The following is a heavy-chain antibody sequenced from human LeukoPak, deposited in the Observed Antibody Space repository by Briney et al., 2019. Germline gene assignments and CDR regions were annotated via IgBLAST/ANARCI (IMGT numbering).Heavy chain of an antibody. CDR2: ISSSGSTI. J-gene: IGHJ3*02. V-gene: IGHV3-48*03. CDR1: EFTFSSYE. Sequence: GGSLRFSCSGAEFTFSSYEMNWARQAPGKGLEWVSYISSSGSTIYYADSVKGRFTVSRDNAKKSLYLQMNSLRAEDTAIYYCATYYHDCSDQRVDDARHIWGQGTMVTVSS. D-gene: IGHD3-22*01. CDR3: ATYYHDCSDQRVDDARHI.